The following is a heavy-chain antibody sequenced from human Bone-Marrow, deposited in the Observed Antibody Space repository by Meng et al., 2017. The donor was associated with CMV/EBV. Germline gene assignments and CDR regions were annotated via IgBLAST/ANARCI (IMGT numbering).Heavy chain of an antibody. CDR2: TIPILGIA. Sequence: SVKVSCQASGGTFSSYTISWVRQAPGQGLEWMGRTIPILGIANYAQKFQGRVTITADKSTSTAYMELSSLRAEDTAVYYCAREGRYCSSTSCYTAWDYYYYYGMDVWGQGTTVTVSS. J-gene: IGHJ6*02. CDR3: AREGRYCSSTSCYTAWDYYYYYGMDV. D-gene: IGHD2-2*02. V-gene: IGHV1-69*04. CDR1: GGTFSSYT.